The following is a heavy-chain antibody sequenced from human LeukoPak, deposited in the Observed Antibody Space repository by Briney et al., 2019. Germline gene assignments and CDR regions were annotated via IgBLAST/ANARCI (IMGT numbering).Heavy chain of an antibody. CDR2: IYYSGNT. CDR1: GVSISSSNSY. CDR3: ARRHRGWFGEKEWFDP. J-gene: IGHJ5*02. Sequence: SETLSLTCTVSGVSISSSNSYWGWIRQPPGKGLEWIGSIYYSGNTYYNASLKSQVSISIDTSKNRFSLKLTSVTAADTAVYYCARRHRGWFGEKEWFDPWGQGTLVTVSS. V-gene: IGHV4-39*01. D-gene: IGHD3-10*01.